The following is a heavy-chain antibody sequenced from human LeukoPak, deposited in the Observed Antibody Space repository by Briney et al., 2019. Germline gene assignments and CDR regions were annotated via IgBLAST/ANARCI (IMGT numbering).Heavy chain of an antibody. Sequence: ASVKVSCKASGFTFPNSAMQWVRQARGQRLEWIGWIVLGAGNTVYSHKFHDRVTITRDISTNTAYMELDSLGSEDTVVYYCAAQRGASLHDFWSTRLFDPWGQGTLVTVSS. CDR3: AAQRGASLHDFWSTRLFDP. D-gene: IGHD3-3*01. J-gene: IGHJ5*02. CDR1: GFTFPNSA. CDR2: IVLGAGNT. V-gene: IGHV1-58*02.